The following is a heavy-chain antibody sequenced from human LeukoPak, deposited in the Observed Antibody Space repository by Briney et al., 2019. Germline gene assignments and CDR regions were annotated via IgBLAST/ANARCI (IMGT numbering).Heavy chain of an antibody. CDR3: ARAGGGWSFDY. D-gene: IGHD6-19*01. CDR1: GVSISTYY. V-gene: IGHV4-59*01. Sequence: SETLSLTCTVSGVSISTYYWSWIRQPPGKGLEWIGYIYYSGNIHYSGNTNYNPSLKSRVTISIDTSKNQFSLKLSSVTAADTAVYYCARAGGGWSFDYWGQGTLVTVSS. J-gene: IGHJ4*02. CDR2: IYYSGNIHYSGNT.